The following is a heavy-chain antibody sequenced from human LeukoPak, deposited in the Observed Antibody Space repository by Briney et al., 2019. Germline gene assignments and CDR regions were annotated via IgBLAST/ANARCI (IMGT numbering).Heavy chain of an antibody. J-gene: IGHJ6*04. CDR1: GFTFNTYS. Sequence: GGSLRLSCAASGFTFNTYSMNWLRQAPGKGLEWISYISTGSSTIYYADSVKGRFTISRDNAKNSLYLQMNSLRAEDTAVYYCAELGITMIGGVWGKGTTVTISS. CDR2: ISTGSSTI. CDR3: AELGITMIGGV. D-gene: IGHD3-10*02. V-gene: IGHV3-48*04.